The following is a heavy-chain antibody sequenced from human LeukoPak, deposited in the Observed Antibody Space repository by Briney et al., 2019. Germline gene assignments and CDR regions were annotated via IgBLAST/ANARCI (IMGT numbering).Heavy chain of an antibody. D-gene: IGHD6-19*01. J-gene: IGHJ6*02. CDR2: ISGSGGST. CDR1: GFTFSNYW. Sequence: GGSLRLSCAASGFTFSNYWVHWVRQAPGKGLVWVSAISGSGGSTYYADSVKGRFTISRDNSKNTLYLQMNSLRAEDTAVYYCAKASGSSGWYRYYYYGMDVWGQGTTVTVSS. CDR3: AKASGSSGWYRYYYYGMDV. V-gene: IGHV3-23*01.